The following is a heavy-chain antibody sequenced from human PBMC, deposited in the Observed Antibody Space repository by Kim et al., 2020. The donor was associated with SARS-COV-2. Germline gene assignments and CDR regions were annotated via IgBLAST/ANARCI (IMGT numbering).Heavy chain of an antibody. CDR3: AKDINYDSSTYYFDS. Sequence: DSVKGRFPSSRDNAKNSLYLQMNSLRVEDTALYYCAKDINYDSSTYYFDSWGQGTLVTVSS. V-gene: IGHV3-9*01. D-gene: IGHD3-22*01. J-gene: IGHJ4*02.